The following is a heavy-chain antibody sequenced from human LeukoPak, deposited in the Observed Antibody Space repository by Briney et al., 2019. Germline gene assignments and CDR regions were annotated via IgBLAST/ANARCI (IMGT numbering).Heavy chain of an antibody. J-gene: IGHJ4*02. CDR3: VRIETEGSSWYGVHYFDY. CDR2: IYHSGNK. Sequence: SETLSLTCTVSGYSIDNGYYWGWIRQPPGKGLEWIGSIYHSGNKYYNPSLKSRVTISVDTSKNQFSLKLTSVTAADTAMYYCVRIETEGSSWYGVHYFDYWGRGTQVTVSS. CDR1: GYSIDNGYY. D-gene: IGHD6-13*01. V-gene: IGHV4-38-2*02.